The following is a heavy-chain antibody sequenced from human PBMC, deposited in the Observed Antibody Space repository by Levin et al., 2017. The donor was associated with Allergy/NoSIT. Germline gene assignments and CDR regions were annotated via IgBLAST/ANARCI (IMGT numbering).Heavy chain of an antibody. CDR1: GFTFSDRA. CDR3: ATAARYFGSGSYSHFDY. V-gene: IGHV3-23*01. J-gene: IGHJ4*02. Sequence: GESLKISCAASGFTFSDRAMSWVRQAPGKGLEWVSAITDSGGSTFYADSVKGRFTISRDNSKNTLYLEMNSLRAEDTAVYYCATAARYFGSGSYSHFDYWGQGTSVAVSS. CDR2: ITDSGGST. D-gene: IGHD3-10*01.